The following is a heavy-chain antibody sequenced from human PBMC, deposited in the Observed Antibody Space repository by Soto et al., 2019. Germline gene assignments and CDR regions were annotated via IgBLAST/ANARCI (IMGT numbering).Heavy chain of an antibody. Sequence: GGSLRLPCSGPGFTFSSYSINWGRPAPGEGLEWVSYISSSSSTIYYADSVKGRFTISRDNAKNSLYLQMNSLRDEDTAVYYCARESRFLEWLSLNWFDPWGQGTLVTVSS. D-gene: IGHD3-3*01. CDR2: ISSSSSTI. CDR1: GFTFSSYS. J-gene: IGHJ5*02. V-gene: IGHV3-48*02. CDR3: ARESRFLEWLSLNWFDP.